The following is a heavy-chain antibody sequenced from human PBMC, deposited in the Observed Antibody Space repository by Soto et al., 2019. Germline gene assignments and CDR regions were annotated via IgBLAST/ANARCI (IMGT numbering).Heavy chain of an antibody. CDR3: ARSGHTFGGVV. V-gene: IGHV4-59*11. J-gene: IGHJ4*02. D-gene: IGHD3-16*01. Sequence: NPSEALSLICTVSGASMTDHYCSWIRQPPGKGLEYIGYIFYTGNTNYNSSFKSRVTMSIDMSRNQISLNLNSVTAADTAVYYCARSGHTFGGVVWGQGILVTVSS. CDR2: IFYTGNT. CDR1: GASMTDHY.